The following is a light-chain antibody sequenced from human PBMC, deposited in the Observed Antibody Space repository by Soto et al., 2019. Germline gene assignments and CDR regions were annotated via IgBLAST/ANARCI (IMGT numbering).Light chain of an antibody. CDR3: QHYNSYSEA. V-gene: IGKV1-5*03. J-gene: IGKJ1*01. CDR1: QAIRSW. Sequence: QVAPASSTLSGSGGDRGNLTLRGHQAIRSWMAWYQQKPGKAPKLLIYKASTLKSGVPSRFSGSGSGTEFTLTISSLQPDDFATYYCQHYNSYSEAFGQGTKVELK. CDR2: KAS.